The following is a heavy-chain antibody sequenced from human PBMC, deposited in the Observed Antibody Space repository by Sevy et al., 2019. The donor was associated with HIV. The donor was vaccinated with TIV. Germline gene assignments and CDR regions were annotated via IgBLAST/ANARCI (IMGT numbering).Heavy chain of an antibody. J-gene: IGHJ6*02. CDR3: ARDLVIIAAPRYYYYYGMDV. D-gene: IGHD6-6*01. CDR2: INHSGST. Sequence: SETLSLTCAVYGGSFSGYYWSWIHQPPGKGLEWIGEINHSGSTNYNPSLKSRVTISVDTSKNQFSLKLSSVTAADTAVYYCARDLVIIAAPRYYYYYGMDVWGQGTTVTVSS. CDR1: GGSFSGYY. V-gene: IGHV4-34*01.